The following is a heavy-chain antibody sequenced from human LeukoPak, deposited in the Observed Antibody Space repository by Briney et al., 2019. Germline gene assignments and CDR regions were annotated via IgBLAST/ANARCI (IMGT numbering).Heavy chain of an antibody. D-gene: IGHD7-27*01. CDR2: ISSNGGST. Sequence: GGSLRLSCAASGFTFSSYAMHWVRQAPGKGLEYVSAISSNGGSTYYANSVKGRFTISRDNSKNTLYLQMGSLRAEDMAVYYCARSLGIRPFDYWGQGTLVTVSS. CDR3: ARSLGIRPFDY. CDR1: GFTFSSYA. J-gene: IGHJ4*02. V-gene: IGHV3-64*01.